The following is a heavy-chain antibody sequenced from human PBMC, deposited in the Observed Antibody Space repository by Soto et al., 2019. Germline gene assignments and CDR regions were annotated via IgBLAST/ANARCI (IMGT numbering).Heavy chain of an antibody. Sequence: QVQLVQSGAEVKKPGASVKVSCKASGYTFTGYYMHWVRQAPGQGLEWMGWINPNSGGTNYAQKFQGWVTMTRDTSISTAYMELSRLRSDDTAVYYCAREERAMVRGKDDYYYYYMEVWGKGTTVTVSS. J-gene: IGHJ6*03. D-gene: IGHD3-10*01. V-gene: IGHV1-2*04. CDR1: GYTFTGYY. CDR2: INPNSGGT. CDR3: AREERAMVRGKDDYYYYYMEV.